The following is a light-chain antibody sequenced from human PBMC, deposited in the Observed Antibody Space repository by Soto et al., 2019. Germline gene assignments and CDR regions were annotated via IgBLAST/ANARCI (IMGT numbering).Light chain of an antibody. CDR2: GAS. J-gene: IGKJ1*01. Sequence: EILMTQSPATLSVSPGERATLSCRASQSVSSNLAWYQQKPGQAPRLLIYGASTRATGIPARFSGSGSGTEFTLTIRSLQSEDFAVYYCPQYNNWPPWLFGQGTKVEIK. V-gene: IGKV3-15*01. CDR3: PQYNNWPPWL. CDR1: QSVSSN.